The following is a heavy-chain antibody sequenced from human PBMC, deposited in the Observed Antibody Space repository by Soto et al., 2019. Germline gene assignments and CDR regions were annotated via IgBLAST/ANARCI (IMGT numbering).Heavy chain of an antibody. CDR3: GSPGHVDY. CDR1: GGSFSGYY. V-gene: IGHV4-34*01. J-gene: IGHJ4*02. Sequence: QVQLQQWGAGLLKTSETLSLTCAVYGGSFSGYYWSWIRQPPGKGLEWIGEINQSGNTKYNPSLKSRVTISVDTSKKQFSLKLSSVTAAETAVYYCGSPGHVDYWGQGTLVTVSS. CDR2: INQSGNT.